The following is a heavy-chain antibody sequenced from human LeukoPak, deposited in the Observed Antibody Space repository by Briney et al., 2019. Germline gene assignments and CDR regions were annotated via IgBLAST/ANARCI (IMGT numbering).Heavy chain of an antibody. Sequence: GGSLRLSCAASGFAFSSYSMNWVRQAPGRGLEWVSSISTSSIYIYYADSVKGRFTISRDNAKKSLYLQVNSLRAEDTAVYYCARGAINSGSYDAYFDYWGQGTLVTVPS. J-gene: IGHJ4*02. CDR1: GFAFSSYS. CDR2: ISTSSIYI. D-gene: IGHD1-26*01. CDR3: ARGAINSGSYDAYFDY. V-gene: IGHV3-21*01.